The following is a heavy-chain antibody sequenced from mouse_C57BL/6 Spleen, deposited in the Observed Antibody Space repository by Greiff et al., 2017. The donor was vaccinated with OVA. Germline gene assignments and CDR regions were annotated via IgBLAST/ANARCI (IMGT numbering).Heavy chain of an antibody. CDR3: ASLDGYYDYFDY. J-gene: IGHJ2*01. V-gene: IGHV1-4*01. CDR2: INPSSGYT. CDR1: GYTFTSYT. Sequence: VQRVESGAELARPGASVKMSCKASGYTFTSYTMHWVKQRPGQGLEWIGYINPSSGYTKYNQKFKDKATLTADKSSSTAYMQLSSLTSEDSAVYYCASLDGYYDYFDYWGQGTTLTVSS. D-gene: IGHD2-3*01.